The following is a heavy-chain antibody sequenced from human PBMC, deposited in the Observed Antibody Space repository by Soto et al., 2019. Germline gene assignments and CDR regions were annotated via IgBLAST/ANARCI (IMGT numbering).Heavy chain of an antibody. CDR2: IRSKANSYAT. V-gene: IGHV3-73*01. Sequence: QPGGSLRLSCAASGFTFSSSAMNWVRQAPGKGLEWVGRIRSKANSYATAYAASVKGRFTISRDDSKNTAYLQMNSLKTEDTAVYYCGESYDSSGFPGYWGQGTLVTVSS. D-gene: IGHD3-22*01. CDR1: GFTFSSSA. J-gene: IGHJ4*02. CDR3: GESYDSSGFPGY.